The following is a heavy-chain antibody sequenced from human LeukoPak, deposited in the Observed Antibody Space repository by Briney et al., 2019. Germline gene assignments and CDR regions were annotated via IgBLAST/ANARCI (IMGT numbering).Heavy chain of an antibody. V-gene: IGHV4-39*07. D-gene: IGHD5-12*01. CDR2: IYYSGST. Sequence: SETLSLTCTVSGGSISSSSYYWVWIRQPPGKGREWIGSIYYSGSTYYNPSLKSRVTISVDTSKNQFSLKLISVPAADTAVYYCARQIRWLRYWFDPWGQGTLVTVSS. CDR1: GGSISSSSYY. J-gene: IGHJ5*02. CDR3: ARQIRWLRYWFDP.